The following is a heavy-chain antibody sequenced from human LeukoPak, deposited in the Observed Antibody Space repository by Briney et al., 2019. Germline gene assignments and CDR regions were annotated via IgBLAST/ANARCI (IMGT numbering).Heavy chain of an antibody. CDR1: GGSISSGGYY. CDR2: IYHSGST. V-gene: IGHV4-30-2*01. CDR3: ARVPEGLELSYFDY. Sequence: SETLSLTCTVSGGSISSGGYYWSWIRQPPGKGLEWIGYIYHSGSTYYNPSLKSRVTISVDRSKNQFSLKLSSVTAADTAVYYCARVPEGLELSYFDYWGQGTLVTVSS. D-gene: IGHD1-7*01. J-gene: IGHJ4*02.